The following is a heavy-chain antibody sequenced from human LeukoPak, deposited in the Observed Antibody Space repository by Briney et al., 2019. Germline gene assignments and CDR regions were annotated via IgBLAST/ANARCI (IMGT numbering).Heavy chain of an antibody. CDR2: IIPIFGTA. CDR3: AREYCGGDCYDYYFDY. D-gene: IGHD2-21*02. Sequence: SVTVSYTASGGTFSSYAISWVGQAPGQGLEGMGGIIPIFGTANYAQKFQRRVTITSDESTSTAYMELSSLRSEDTAVYYCAREYCGGDCYDYYFDYWGQGTLVTVSS. J-gene: IGHJ4*02. V-gene: IGHV1-69*13. CDR1: GGTFSSYA.